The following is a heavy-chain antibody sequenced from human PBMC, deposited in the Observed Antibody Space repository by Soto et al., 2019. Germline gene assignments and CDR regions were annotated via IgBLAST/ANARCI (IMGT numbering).Heavy chain of an antibody. CDR1: GGSVSSGSYY. CDR3: ARDSSGIAAAGMAYGMDV. J-gene: IGHJ6*02. Sequence: KSSETLSLTCTVSGGSVSSGSYYWSWIRQPPGKGLEWIGYIYYSGSTNYNPSLKSRVTISVDTSKNQFSLKLSSVTAADTAVYYCARDSSGIAAAGMAYGMDVWGQGTTVTVSS. CDR2: IYYSGST. D-gene: IGHD6-13*01. V-gene: IGHV4-61*01.